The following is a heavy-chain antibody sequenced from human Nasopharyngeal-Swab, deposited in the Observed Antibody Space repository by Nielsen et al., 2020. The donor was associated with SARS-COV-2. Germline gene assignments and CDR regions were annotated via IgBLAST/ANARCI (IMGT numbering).Heavy chain of an antibody. CDR2: IYNRGST. CDR1: GGSISNYY. V-gene: IGHV4-59*08. CDR3: ADLVGSTVWFDP. Sequence: GSLRLSCTVSGGSISNYYCSWIRKPPGKGLEWIGYIYNRGSTNSSTSLKSRVTMSVATSKNQFSLNLNSVSAADTADYYCADLVGSTVWFDPWGQGTLVTVSS. J-gene: IGHJ5*02. D-gene: IGHD1-26*01.